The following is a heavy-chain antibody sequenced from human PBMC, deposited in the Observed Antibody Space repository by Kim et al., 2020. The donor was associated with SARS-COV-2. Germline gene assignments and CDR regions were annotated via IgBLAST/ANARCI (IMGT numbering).Heavy chain of an antibody. Sequence: GGSLRLSCVGSGFSFRTYGIHWVRQAPGKGLEWVAVISYDEGSTKDFADSVKGRFTISRDNSKNTVYLQMDNLRAEDTAVYYCARDGPVDTPMVSNFYYFGMDVWGQGTTVTVS. CDR1: GFSFRTYG. V-gene: IGHV3-30*03. D-gene: IGHD5-18*01. CDR3: ARDGPVDTPMVSNFYYFGMDV. J-gene: IGHJ6*02. CDR2: ISYDEGSTK.